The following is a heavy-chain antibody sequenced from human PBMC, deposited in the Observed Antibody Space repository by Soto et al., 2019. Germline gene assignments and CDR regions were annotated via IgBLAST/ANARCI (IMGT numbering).Heavy chain of an antibody. CDR3: ARDGIGGTVFRGYLDY. Sequence: PGGSLRLSCAASGFTFSNYAMHWVRQAPGKGLEWVAIIRFDGSNEEYADSVKGRFTISRDNSKNTLYLQMNTLGAEDTAVYYCARDGIGGTVFRGYLDYWGRGTVVTVSS. CDR1: GFTFSNYA. D-gene: IGHD1-7*01. V-gene: IGHV3-33*08. J-gene: IGHJ4*02. CDR2: IRFDGSNE.